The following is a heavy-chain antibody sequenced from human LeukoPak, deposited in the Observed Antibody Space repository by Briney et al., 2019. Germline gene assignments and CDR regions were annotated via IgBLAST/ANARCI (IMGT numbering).Heavy chain of an antibody. CDR3: ARASGVGATTVRPFDY. D-gene: IGHD1-26*01. Sequence: SETLSLTCTVSGGSISSYYWSWIRQPAGKGLEWIGRIYTSGSTNYNPSLKSRVTMSVDTSKNQFSLKLSSVTAADTAVYYCARASGVGATTVRPFDYWGQGTLVTASS. CDR2: IYTSGST. J-gene: IGHJ4*02. V-gene: IGHV4-4*07. CDR1: GGSISSYY.